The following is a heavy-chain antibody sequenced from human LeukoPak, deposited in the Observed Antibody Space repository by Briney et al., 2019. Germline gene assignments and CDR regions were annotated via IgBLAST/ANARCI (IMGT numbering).Heavy chain of an antibody. CDR1: GSTFSRYT. Sequence: SVKVSCKASGSTFSRYTISWVRQAPGQGREWMGRIIPILGIANYAQKFQGRVTITADKSTSTAYMELSSLKSEDTAVYYCARVSDSSENFDYWGQGTLVTVSS. CDR2: IIPILGIA. J-gene: IGHJ4*02. D-gene: IGHD3-22*01. V-gene: IGHV1-69*02. CDR3: ARVSDSSENFDY.